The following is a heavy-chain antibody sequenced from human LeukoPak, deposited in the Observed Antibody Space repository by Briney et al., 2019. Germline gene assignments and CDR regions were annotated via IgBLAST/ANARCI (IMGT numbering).Heavy chain of an antibody. D-gene: IGHD3-10*01. CDR3: AKDLARSTLLWFGELLDY. CDR2: IKEDGSEK. CDR1: GFTFSTYW. J-gene: IGHJ4*02. Sequence: GGSLRLSCAASGFTFSTYWMSWVRQAPGKGLEWVTNIKEDGSEKFYVDSVKGRFTTSRDNAKYSLFLQMNSLRDEDTAVYYCAKDLARSTLLWFGELLDYWGQGTLVTVSS. V-gene: IGHV3-7*01.